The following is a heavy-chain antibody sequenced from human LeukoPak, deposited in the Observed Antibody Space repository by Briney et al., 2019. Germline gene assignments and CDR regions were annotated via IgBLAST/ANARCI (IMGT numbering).Heavy chain of an antibody. CDR1: GRTCSTYA. CDR3: ARSVVVVPAGTGAEYFQH. CDR2: IIPIFGTA. V-gene: IGHV1-69*13. J-gene: IGHJ1*01. Sequence: SVKVSCKASGRTCSTYATGWVRQAPGQGLEWMGGIIPIFGTADYAQKFEGRVTITADQSTSTAYIEPSSLRSEDPAVYYCARSVVVVPAGTGAEYFQHWGQGTLVTVSS. D-gene: IGHD2-2*01.